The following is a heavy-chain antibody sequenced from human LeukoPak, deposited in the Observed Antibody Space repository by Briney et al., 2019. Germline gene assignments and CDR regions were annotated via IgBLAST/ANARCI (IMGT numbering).Heavy chain of an antibody. CDR3: TSGTYYSPFDY. J-gene: IGHJ4*02. Sequence: PGGSLRLSCAASGFIFSSYAMGWVRQAPGKGLEWVSTISGNSGSTCYADSVKGRFTISRDNSKNTLYVQMNSLRAEDTAVYYCTSGTYYSPFDYWGQGTLVTVFS. CDR1: GFIFSSYA. V-gene: IGHV3-23*01. D-gene: IGHD3-10*01. CDR2: ISGNSGST.